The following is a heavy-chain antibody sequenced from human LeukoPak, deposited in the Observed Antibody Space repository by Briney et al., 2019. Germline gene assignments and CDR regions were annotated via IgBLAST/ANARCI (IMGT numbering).Heavy chain of an antibody. CDR1: GGSISSYY. Sequence: SSETLSLTCTVSGGSISSYYWSWIRQPPGKGLEWIGYIYYSGSTNYNPSLKSRVTISVDTAKNQFSLKLSSVTAADTAVYYCARAHYGSGSYNWFDPWGQGTLVTASS. J-gene: IGHJ5*02. CDR3: ARAHYGSGSYNWFDP. CDR2: IYYSGST. D-gene: IGHD3-10*01. V-gene: IGHV4-59*01.